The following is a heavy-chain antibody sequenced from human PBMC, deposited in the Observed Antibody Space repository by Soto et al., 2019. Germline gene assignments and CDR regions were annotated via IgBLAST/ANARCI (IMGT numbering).Heavy chain of an antibody. V-gene: IGHV3-11*01. CDR1: GFTFSDYY. CDR2: ISGSGSTI. J-gene: IGHJ6*02. Sequence: GGSLRLSCAASGFTFSDYYMSWIRQAPGKGLEWVSYISGSGSTIYYADSVKGRFTISRDNAKNSLYLQMNSLRAEDTAVYYCASTPGPRAPREYYYYYGMDVWGQGTTVTVSS. CDR3: ASTPGPRAPREYYYYYGMDV.